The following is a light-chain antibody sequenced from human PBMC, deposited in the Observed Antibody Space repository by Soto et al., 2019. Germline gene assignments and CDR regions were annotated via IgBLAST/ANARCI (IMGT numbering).Light chain of an antibody. CDR3: QQRSNWPLT. CDR2: DAS. CDR1: QSGSSD. J-gene: IGKJ4*01. V-gene: IGKV3-11*01. Sequence: EIVLTQSPATLSLSPGERATLSCRASQSGSSDLAWYQQKPGQAPRLLIYDASNRATGIPARFSGSGSGTDFTLTISSLEPEDFAVYDGQQRSNWPLTFGGGTKVEIK.